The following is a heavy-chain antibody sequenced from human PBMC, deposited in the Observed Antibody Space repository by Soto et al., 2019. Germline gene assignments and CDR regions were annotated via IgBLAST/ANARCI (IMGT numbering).Heavy chain of an antibody. J-gene: IGHJ4*02. CDR1: AFTFSSYW. Sequence: EVQLVESGGALVQPGGSLRLSCAASAFTFSSYWMHWVRQGPGQGLVWVSRINSDGGTTSYADSVKGRFTISRDNAKNTLYLKMKSLRAEDTAVYYCARAGYPASLDYWGQGTLVAVSP. D-gene: IGHD5-18*01. CDR2: INSDGGTT. CDR3: ARAGYPASLDY. V-gene: IGHV3-74*01.